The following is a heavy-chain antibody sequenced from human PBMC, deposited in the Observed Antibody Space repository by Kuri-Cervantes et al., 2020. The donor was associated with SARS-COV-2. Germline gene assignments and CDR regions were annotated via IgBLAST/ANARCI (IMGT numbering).Heavy chain of an antibody. V-gene: IGHV3-30*02. J-gene: IGHJ4*02. CDR2: IRYDGSSK. CDR3: AKDHRGGKVDY. CDR1: GFTFSSYG. Sequence: GESLKISCAASGFTFSSYGMHWVRQAPGKGLEWVAFIRYDGSSKYYADSVKGRFTISRDNSKNTLYLQMNSLRAEDTAVYYCAKDHRGGKVDYWGQGTLVTVPS.